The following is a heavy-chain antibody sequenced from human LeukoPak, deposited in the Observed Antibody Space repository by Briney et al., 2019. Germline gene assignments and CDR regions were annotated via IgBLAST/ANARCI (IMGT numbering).Heavy chain of an antibody. D-gene: IGHD2-15*01. CDR2: IYWDDDK. Sequence: SGPTLVKPTQTLTLTCSFSGFSRSSSGMGVGWIRQPPGKAPEWLALIYWDDDKRYSPSLKSRLTIAQDTSKNEVVLTMTNVDPVDTATYYCAHTYCGRSSCHPYFYYNMDVWGRGTTVTVSS. V-gene: IGHV2-5*02. J-gene: IGHJ6*03. CDR1: GFSRSSSGMG. CDR3: AHTYCGRSSCHPYFYYNMDV.